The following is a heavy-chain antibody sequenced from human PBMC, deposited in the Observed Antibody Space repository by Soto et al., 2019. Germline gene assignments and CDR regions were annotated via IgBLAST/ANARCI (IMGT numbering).Heavy chain of an antibody. J-gene: IGHJ4*02. D-gene: IGHD6-13*01. V-gene: IGHV4-61*01. Sequence: SETLSLTCTVSGGSISGGSYYWSWIRQPPGKGLEWIGYIYYTGSTNYSPSLKSRVTISVDKSRNQFSLKLSSVTAADTAVYSCATGNLITAVDYWGQGTPVTVSS. CDR2: IYYTGST. CDR3: ATGNLITAVDY. CDR1: GGSISGGSYY.